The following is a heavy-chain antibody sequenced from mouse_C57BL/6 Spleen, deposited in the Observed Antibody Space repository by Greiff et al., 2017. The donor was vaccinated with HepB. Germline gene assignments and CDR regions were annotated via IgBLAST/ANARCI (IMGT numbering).Heavy chain of an antibody. CDR1: GYTFTDYY. Sequence: EVQLQQSGPELVKPGASVKISCKASGYTFTDYYMNWVKQSHGKSLEWIGDINPNNGGTSYNQKFKGKATLTVDKSSSTAYMELRSLTSEDSAVYYCARHGRDYWGQGTTLTVSS. CDR2: INPNNGGT. CDR3: ARHGRDY. V-gene: IGHV1-26*01. D-gene: IGHD1-1*01. J-gene: IGHJ2*01.